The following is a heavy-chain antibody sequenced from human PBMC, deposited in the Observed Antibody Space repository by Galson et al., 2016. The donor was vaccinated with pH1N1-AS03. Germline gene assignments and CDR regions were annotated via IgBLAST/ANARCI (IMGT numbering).Heavy chain of an antibody. Sequence: SLRLSCAASGFTFSIYGIHWVRQAPGKGLEWVAVVSYDGNNKYYADAVKGRFTITRGKSNNRLYLQMNSLRSEDTAVYYCARDAPPPGDSDSSGIFDPWGQGTLVTVSS. D-gene: IGHD3-22*01. CDR1: GFTFSIYG. CDR2: VSYDGNNK. J-gene: IGHJ5*02. V-gene: IGHV3-30*03. CDR3: ARDAPPPGDSDSSGIFDP.